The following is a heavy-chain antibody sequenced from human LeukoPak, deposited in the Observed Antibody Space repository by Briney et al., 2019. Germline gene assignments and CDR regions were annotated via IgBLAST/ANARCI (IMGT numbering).Heavy chain of an antibody. CDR3: AKDWSGSWTIDY. D-gene: IGHD1-26*01. V-gene: IGHV3-30*02. CDR2: IQFDGSDK. J-gene: IGHJ4*02. Sequence: GGSLRLSCAASGFVFGNYAMHWVRQAPGKGLEWGAVIQFDGSDKYYADSVKGRFTISRDNSKNTLYLQMNSLITEDTAVYYCAKDWSGSWTIDYWGQGTLVTVSS. CDR1: GFVFGNYA.